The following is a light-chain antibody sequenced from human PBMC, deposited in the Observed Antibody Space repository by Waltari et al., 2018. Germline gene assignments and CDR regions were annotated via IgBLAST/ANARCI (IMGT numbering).Light chain of an antibody. CDR3: QVWESYGDHLVV. Sequence: SYVLTQPPSVSVAPGKTARITCGGSNIGSKNVNWYQQKPGQTPVFVIYYDSDRPTGIPERLSGSNSENKATLTISRVEAGDEADYYCQVWESYGDHLVVFGGGTNLTVV. CDR2: YDS. V-gene: IGLV3-21*01. CDR1: NIGSKN. J-gene: IGLJ2*01.